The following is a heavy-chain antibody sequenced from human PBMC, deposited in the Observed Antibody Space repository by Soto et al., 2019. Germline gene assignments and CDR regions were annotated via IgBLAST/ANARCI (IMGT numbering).Heavy chain of an antibody. D-gene: IGHD4-17*01. CDR2: ISYDGSNK. CDR1: GFTFSSYG. V-gene: IGHV3-30*18. CDR3: AKDPRPYGPYNWFDP. Sequence: GGSLRLSCAASGFTFSSYGMHWVRQAPGKGLEWVAVISYDGSNKYYADSVKGRFTISRDNSKNTLYLQMNSLRAEDTAVYYCAKDPRPYGPYNWFDPWGQGTLVTVSS. J-gene: IGHJ5*02.